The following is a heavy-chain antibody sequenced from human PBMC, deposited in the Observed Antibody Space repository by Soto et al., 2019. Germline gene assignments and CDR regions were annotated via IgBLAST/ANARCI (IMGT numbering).Heavy chain of an antibody. CDR2: IYYSGST. D-gene: IGHD1-26*01. CDR3: ARLSFFGWGLGANTLDY. J-gene: IGHJ4*02. CDR1: GGSISSYY. V-gene: IGHV4-59*08. Sequence: SETLSLTCTVSGGSISSYYWSWIRQPPGKGLEWIGYIYYSGSTNYNPSLKSRVTISVDTSKNQFSLKLSSVTAADTAVYYCARLSFFGWGLGANTLDYWGQGTLVIVSS.